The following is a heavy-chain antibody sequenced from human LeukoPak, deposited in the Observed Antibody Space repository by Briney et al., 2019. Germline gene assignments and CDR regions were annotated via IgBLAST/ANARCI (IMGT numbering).Heavy chain of an antibody. D-gene: IGHD3-3*01. CDR1: GFTFSSYS. CDR3: ARDVEYYDFWSGYFTPTAFYI. Sequence: GGSLRLSCAASGFTFSSYSMNWVRQAPGKGLECASYISSSSSTIYYADSVKGRLTISRDNAKNSLYLRMNSLRAEDTAVYYCARDVEYYDFWSGYFTPTAFYIWGQGTMVTVSS. V-gene: IGHV3-48*01. J-gene: IGHJ3*02. CDR2: ISSSSSTI.